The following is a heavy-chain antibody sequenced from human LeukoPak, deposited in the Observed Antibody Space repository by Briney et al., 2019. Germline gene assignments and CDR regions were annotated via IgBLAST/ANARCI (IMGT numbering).Heavy chain of an antibody. CDR3: VKVTQYYFDY. V-gene: IGHV3-64D*06. J-gene: IGHJ4*02. CDR1: GFTFSSYA. Sequence: GGSLRLSCSASGFTFSSYAMHWVRQAPGKGLEYVSAISSNGGSTYYADSVKGRLTISRDNSKNTLYLQMSSLRAEDTAVYYCVKVTQYYFDYWGQGTLVTVSS. CDR2: ISSNGGST.